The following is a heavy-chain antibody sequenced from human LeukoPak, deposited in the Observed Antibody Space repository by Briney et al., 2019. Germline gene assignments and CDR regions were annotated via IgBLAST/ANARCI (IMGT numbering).Heavy chain of an antibody. V-gene: IGHV3-23*01. Sequence: GGSLRLSCAASGFTFSSYAMSWVRQAPGKGLEWVSFVGDTGDSTYYADSVKGRFTISRDNSKNTLYLQMNSLRAEDTAVYYCARGASGMDVWGQGTTVTVSS. CDR3: ARGASGMDV. J-gene: IGHJ6*02. CDR1: GFTFSSYA. CDR2: VGDTGDST.